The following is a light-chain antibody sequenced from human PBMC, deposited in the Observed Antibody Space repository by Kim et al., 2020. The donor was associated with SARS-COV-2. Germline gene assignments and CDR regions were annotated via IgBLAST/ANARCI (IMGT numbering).Light chain of an antibody. V-gene: IGLV6-57*02. CDR1: SGSIASNY. Sequence: GKTVTSSCTGSSGSIASNYVQWYQQRPGSAPTTVIYGNNQRPSGVPDRFSGSIDRSSNSASLTISGLKTEDEADYYCQSYDSTNQVFGGGTQLTVL. J-gene: IGLJ3*02. CDR2: GNN. CDR3: QSYDSTNQV.